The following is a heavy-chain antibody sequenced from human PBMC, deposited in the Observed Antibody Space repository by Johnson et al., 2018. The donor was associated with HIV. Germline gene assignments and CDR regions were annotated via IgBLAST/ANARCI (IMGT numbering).Heavy chain of an antibody. V-gene: IGHV3-23*04. CDR3: AKETPSSGGTFDI. D-gene: IGHD6-25*01. CDR1: GFRFSSHA. J-gene: IGHJ3*02. CDR2: IRGNGDST. Sequence: VQLVESGGDLEQPGGSLRLSCAASGFRFSSHAMIWVRQPPGKGLEWVSGIRGNGDSTFYADSVKGRFTMSRDNSKNTVYLQMNSLRAEDTAVYYCAKETPSSGGTFDIWGQGTMVTVSS.